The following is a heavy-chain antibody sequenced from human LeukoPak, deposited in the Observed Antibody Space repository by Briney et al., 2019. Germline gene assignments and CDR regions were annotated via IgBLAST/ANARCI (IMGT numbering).Heavy chain of an antibody. CDR1: GGSISSSSYY. CDR2: IYYSGST. V-gene: IGHV4-39*01. Sequence: PSETLSLTCTVSGGSISSSSYYWGWIRQPPGKGLEWIGSIYYSGSTYYNPSLKSRVTISVDTSKNQFSLKLSSVTAADTAVYYCARVTISYYYYYMDVWGKGTTVNVSS. D-gene: IGHD3-3*01. J-gene: IGHJ6*03. CDR3: ARVTISYYYYYMDV.